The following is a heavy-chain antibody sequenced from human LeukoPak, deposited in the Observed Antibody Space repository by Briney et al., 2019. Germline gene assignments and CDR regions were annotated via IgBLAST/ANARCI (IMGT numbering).Heavy chain of an antibody. J-gene: IGHJ4*02. CDR2: VSADGRTQ. CDR3: AKLVGAWAAAGTADY. Sequence: PGGSLRLSCAASGFTFRTYSIHWVRQAPGKGLEWVTVVSADGRTQLYSDSVKGRFTISRDNSLNTLHLQMNSLRTEDTAVYYCAKLVGAWAAAGTADYWGQGTLVTVSS. D-gene: IGHD6-13*01. CDR1: GFTFRTYS. V-gene: IGHV3-30*18.